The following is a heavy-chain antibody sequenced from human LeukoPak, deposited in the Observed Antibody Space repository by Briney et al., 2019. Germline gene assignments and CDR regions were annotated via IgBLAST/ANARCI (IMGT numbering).Heavy chain of an antibody. CDR3: ARDSGSYVAGDRAFDP. CDR2: ISAYNGNT. CDR1: GYTFTSYD. Sequence: GASVKVSCKASGYTFTSYDISWVRQAPGQGLEWMGWISAYNGNTNYAQKLQGRVTMTTDTSTSTAYMELRSLRSDDTAVYYCARDSGSYVAGDRAFDPWGQGTLVTVSS. J-gene: IGHJ5*02. V-gene: IGHV1-18*01. D-gene: IGHD1-26*01.